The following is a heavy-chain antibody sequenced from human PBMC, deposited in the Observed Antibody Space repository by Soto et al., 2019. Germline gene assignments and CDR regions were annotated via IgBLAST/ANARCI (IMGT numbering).Heavy chain of an antibody. J-gene: IGHJ4*02. CDR2: IILPFGTP. CDR1: GGTFSNHA. Sequence: GASVKASCKASGGTFSNHAINWVRQAPGQGPEWMGVIILPFGTPNYAQRFQGRVTITADESMTTAYMELNGLRSEDTAVYYCARGPDYAGYIDDWGQGSLVTVSS. V-gene: IGHV1-69*13. CDR3: ARGPDYAGYIDD. D-gene: IGHD4-17*01.